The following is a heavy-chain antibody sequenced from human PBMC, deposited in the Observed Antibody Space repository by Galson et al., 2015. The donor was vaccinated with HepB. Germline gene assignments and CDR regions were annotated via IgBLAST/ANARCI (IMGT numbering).Heavy chain of an antibody. CDR1: GFTVGNYY. CDR2: IFKNGRI. CDR3: VRDEFDRAGSSWYATSH. D-gene: IGHD6-13*01. J-gene: IGHJ4*02. V-gene: IGHV3-66*03. Sequence: SLRLSCAASGFTVGNYYMTWVRQAPGKGLEWVSVIFKNGRIFHTDSVKGRFSSSRDDSKNTVYLEMNSLRVEDTAVYYCVRDEFDRAGSSWYATSHWGQGTLVTVSS.